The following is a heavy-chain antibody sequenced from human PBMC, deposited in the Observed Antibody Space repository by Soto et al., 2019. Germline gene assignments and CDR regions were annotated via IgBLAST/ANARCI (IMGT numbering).Heavy chain of an antibody. V-gene: IGHV4-39*01. CDR3: VSQRTTVPTQAYFDY. D-gene: IGHD4-17*01. CDR1: GCSVTNSSYY. CDR2: VYYRGRS. J-gene: IGHJ4*02. Sequence: SETLSLTCPVSGCSVTNSSYYWGWIRQSPGKGLEWIGSVYYRGRSYSKSSVKSRVTISVDTSKNRFSLSLNSVTASDTAVYFCVSQRTTVPTQAYFDYWGPGALVTVSS.